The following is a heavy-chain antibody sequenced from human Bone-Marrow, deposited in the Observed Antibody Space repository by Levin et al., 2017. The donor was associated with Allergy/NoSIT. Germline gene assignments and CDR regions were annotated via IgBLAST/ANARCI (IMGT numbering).Heavy chain of an antibody. V-gene: IGHV4-31*03. CDR2: IYHSGTT. Sequence: SQTLSLTCTDSGGSIRSGGYYWNWIRQHPRKGLEWIGYIYHSGTTNYNPSFKSRVTISEDRAKNQVSLKLYSVTSADTAVYYCAREGEYGDSYDWGQGILVTVSS. D-gene: IGHD4-17*01. CDR3: AREGEYGDSYD. J-gene: IGHJ4*02. CDR1: GGSIRSGGYY.